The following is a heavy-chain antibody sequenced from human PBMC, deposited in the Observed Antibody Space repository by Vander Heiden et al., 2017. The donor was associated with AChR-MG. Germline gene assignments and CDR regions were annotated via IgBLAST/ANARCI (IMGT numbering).Heavy chain of an antibody. D-gene: IGHD2-8*01. V-gene: IGHV3-23*01. CDR2: ISGSGGRT. CDR3: GRDPNGDYIGAFDM. Sequence: EAQLLESGGGLIQPGGSLRLSCAASGVTFRIYGVTWVRQAPGKGLEWVSSISGSGGRTQYADSVMGRFTISRDNSKNTVYLQMSSLRAEDTAVYYCGRDPNGDYIGAFDMWGQGTKVTVSS. CDR1: GVTFRIYG. J-gene: IGHJ3*02.